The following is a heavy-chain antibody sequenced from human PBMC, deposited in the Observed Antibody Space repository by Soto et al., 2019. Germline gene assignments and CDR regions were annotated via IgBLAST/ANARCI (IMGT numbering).Heavy chain of an antibody. CDR2: ISAYNGNT. J-gene: IGHJ5*02. CDR1: GYTFTNYG. CDR3: ARGRSIVGATYFPGGWFDP. Sequence: ASVKVSCKASGYTFTNYGISWVRQAPGQGLEWMGWISAYNGNTNYAQKLQGRVTMTTDTSTSTAYMELRSLRSDDTAVYYCARGRSIVGATYFPGGWFDPWGQGTLVTVSS. V-gene: IGHV1-18*01. D-gene: IGHD1-26*01.